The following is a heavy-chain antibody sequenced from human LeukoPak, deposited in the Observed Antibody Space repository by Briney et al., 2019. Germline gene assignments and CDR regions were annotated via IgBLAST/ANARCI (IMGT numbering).Heavy chain of an antibody. CDR3: ARESYDILTGYYSVGASFGMDV. J-gene: IGHJ6*02. CDR1: GYTFTSYD. D-gene: IGHD3-9*01. Sequence: GASVKVSCKASGYTFTSYDINWVRQATGQGLEWMGWMNPNSGNTGYAQKFQGRVTMTRNTSISTAYMELTSLRSEDTAVYYCARESYDILTGYYSVGASFGMDVWGQGTTVTVSS. CDR2: MNPNSGNT. V-gene: IGHV1-8*01.